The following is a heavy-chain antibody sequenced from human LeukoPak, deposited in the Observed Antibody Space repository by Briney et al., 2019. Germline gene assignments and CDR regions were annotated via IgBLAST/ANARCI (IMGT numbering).Heavy chain of an antibody. CDR3: ASARGGPYKY. CDR1: GFTFRHYA. Sequence: GKSLRLSCAASGFTFRHYAMHWVRQAPGEGLEWVAAMSYDGNITYYADSVKGRFIISRDNSRHTLYLQMDSLRPEDTAVYHCASARGGPYKYWGPGTLVIVSS. CDR2: MSYDGNIT. J-gene: IGHJ4*02. D-gene: IGHD3-10*01. V-gene: IGHV3-30*04.